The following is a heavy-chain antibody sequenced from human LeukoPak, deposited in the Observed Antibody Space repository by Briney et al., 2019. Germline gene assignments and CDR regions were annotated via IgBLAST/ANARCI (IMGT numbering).Heavy chain of an antibody. J-gene: IGHJ5*02. CDR1: GFTFSSHW. CDR3: ARVINKWFDP. CDR2: ISPDGSTT. D-gene: IGHD3-22*01. V-gene: IGHV3-74*03. Sequence: PGGSLRLSCAASGFTFSSHWMHWVRQAPGKGLVWVSRISPDGSTTKNADSVKGRFTISRDNARSTLFLQLNSLRAEDTAVYYCARVINKWFDPWGQGTLVTVSS.